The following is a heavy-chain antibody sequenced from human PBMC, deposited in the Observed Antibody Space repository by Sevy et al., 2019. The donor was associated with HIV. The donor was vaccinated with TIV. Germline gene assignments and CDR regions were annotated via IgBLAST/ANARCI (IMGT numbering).Heavy chain of an antibody. CDR3: ARDFGGYRHYFDY. Sequence: LSLTCAASGFTFDDYGMSWVRQAPGKGLEWVSGINWNGGSTGYADSVKGRFTISRDNAKNSLYLQMNSLRAEDTALYYCARDFGGYRHYFDYWGQGILVTVSS. V-gene: IGHV3-20*04. J-gene: IGHJ4*02. CDR1: GFTFDDYG. CDR2: INWNGGST. D-gene: IGHD6-25*01.